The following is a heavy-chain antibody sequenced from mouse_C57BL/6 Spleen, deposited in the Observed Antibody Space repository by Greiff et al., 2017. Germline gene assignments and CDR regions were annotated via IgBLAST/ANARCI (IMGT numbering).Heavy chain of an antibody. CDR3: ARRWGNYAMDY. V-gene: IGHV5-17*01. CDR1: GFTFSDYG. J-gene: IGHJ4*01. Sequence: EVKLMESGGGLVKPGGSLKLSCAASGFTFSDYGMHWVRQAPEKGLEWVAYISSGSSTIYYADTVKGRFTISRDNAKNTLFLQMTSRRSEDTAMYYCARRWGNYAMDYWGQGTSVTVSS. CDR2: ISSGSSTI. D-gene: IGHD2-3*01.